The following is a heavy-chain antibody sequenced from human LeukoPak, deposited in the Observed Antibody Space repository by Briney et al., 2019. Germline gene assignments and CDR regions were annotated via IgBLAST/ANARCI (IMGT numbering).Heavy chain of an antibody. CDR1: GFTFSSYA. Sequence: PGGSLRLSCAASGFTFSSYAMHWVRQAPGKGLEYVSAISSNGGSTYYANSVKDRFTISRDNSKNTLYLQMGSLRAEDMAVYYCARGWYSSPYYYYGMDVWGQGTTVTVSS. J-gene: IGHJ6*02. CDR2: ISSNGGST. V-gene: IGHV3-64*01. CDR3: ARGWYSSPYYYYGMDV. D-gene: IGHD6-13*01.